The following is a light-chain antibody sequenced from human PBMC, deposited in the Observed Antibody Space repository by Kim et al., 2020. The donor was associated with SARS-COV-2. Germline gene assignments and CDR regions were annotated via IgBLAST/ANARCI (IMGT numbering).Light chain of an antibody. CDR3: QKYNSAPLT. CDR1: QGVTND. V-gene: IGKV1-27*01. J-gene: IGKJ4*01. Sequence: SSPGDRATLTCRASQGVTNDLAWYQQRPGKVPRLLIFDTSAWAAGIPARFSGSGSGTDFTLTISSLQPEDFAVYYCQKYNSAPLTFGDGTRLEIK. CDR2: DTS.